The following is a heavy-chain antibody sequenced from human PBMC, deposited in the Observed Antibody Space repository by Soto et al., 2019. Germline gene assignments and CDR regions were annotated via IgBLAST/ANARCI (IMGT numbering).Heavy chain of an antibody. CDR3: ARVYRITMVRGELSEY. V-gene: IGHV1-18*01. D-gene: IGHD3-10*01. CDR1: GYTFTSYG. CDR2: ISAFNGNT. Sequence: QVQLVQSGAEVKKPGASVKVSCKASGYTFTSYGISWVRQAPGQGLEWMGWISAFNGNTNYAQKLQGRVTMTTDTSTSTAYMELRSLRSDDTAVYYCARVYRITMVRGELSEYWGQGTLVTVSS. J-gene: IGHJ4*02.